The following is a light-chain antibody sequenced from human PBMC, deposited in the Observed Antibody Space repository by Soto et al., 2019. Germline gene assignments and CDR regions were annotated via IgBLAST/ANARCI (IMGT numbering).Light chain of an antibody. CDR3: ASYTDYNPLVI. J-gene: IGLJ2*01. CDR2: DVT. CDR1: SSDIGAYNY. V-gene: IGLV2-14*01. Sequence: QSVLTQPASVSGSPGQSIAISCTGSSSDIGAYNYVSWYQHHPGKAPKLIIYDVTSRPSGVSSRLSGAKSGNAASLIISGLQPEDEADYFCASYTDYNPLVIFGGGTKLTVL.